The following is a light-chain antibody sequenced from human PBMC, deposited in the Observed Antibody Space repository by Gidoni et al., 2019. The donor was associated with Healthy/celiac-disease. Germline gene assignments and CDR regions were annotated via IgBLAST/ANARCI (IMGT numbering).Light chain of an antibody. V-gene: IGKV3-20*01. CDR1: QSVRSSY. CDR2: GAS. J-gene: IGKJ1*01. CDR3: QQDGSPWT. Sequence: EIVLTQSPGTLSLSPGERATLSCRASQSVRSSYLAWYQQQPGQAPRLLIYGASRRATGSPDRFSGSGSGTDFTLTISRLEPEDFAVYYCQQDGSPWTFGQGTKVEIK.